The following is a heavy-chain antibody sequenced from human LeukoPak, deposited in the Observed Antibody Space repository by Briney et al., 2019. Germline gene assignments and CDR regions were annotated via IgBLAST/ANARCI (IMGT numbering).Heavy chain of an antibody. V-gene: IGHV4-61*02. CDR3: ARDSGSRLDAFDI. CDR1: GGSISSGSYY. J-gene: IGHJ3*02. CDR2: IYTSGST. D-gene: IGHD3-10*01. Sequence: PSETLSLTCTVSGGSISSGSYYWSWIRQPAGKGLEWIGRIYTSGSTNYNPSLKSRVTISVDTSKNQFSLKLSSVTAADTAVYYCARDSGSRLDAFDIWGQGTMVTVSS.